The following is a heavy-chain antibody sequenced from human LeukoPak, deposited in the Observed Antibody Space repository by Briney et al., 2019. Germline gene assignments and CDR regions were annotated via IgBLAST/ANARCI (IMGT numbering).Heavy chain of an antibody. V-gene: IGHV1-18*01. CDR2: ISAYNGDT. D-gene: IGHD6-13*01. CDR1: GYTFTSYG. Sequence: ASVKVSCKASGYTFTSYGISWVRQAPGQGLEWMGWISAYNGDTNYAQKFQGRVTMTTDTSTSTAYMELISLRSDDTAVYYCAGYPYSSNWYYVYWGQGTLVTVSS. CDR3: AGYPYSSNWYYVY. J-gene: IGHJ4*02.